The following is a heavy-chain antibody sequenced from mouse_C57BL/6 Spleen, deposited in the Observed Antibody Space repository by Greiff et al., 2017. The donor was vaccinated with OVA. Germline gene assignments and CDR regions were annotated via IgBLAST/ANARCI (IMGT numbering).Heavy chain of an antibody. Sequence: EVQLVESGPGMVKPSQSLSLTCTVTGYSITSGYDWHWIRHFPGNKLEWMGYISYSGSTNYNPSLKSRISITHDTSKNHFFLKLKSVTTEDTATYYCARGGGSSWYFDVWGTGTTVTVSS. J-gene: IGHJ1*03. CDR3: ARGGGSSWYFDV. CDR2: ISYSGST. V-gene: IGHV3-1*01. D-gene: IGHD1-1*01. CDR1: GYSITSGYD.